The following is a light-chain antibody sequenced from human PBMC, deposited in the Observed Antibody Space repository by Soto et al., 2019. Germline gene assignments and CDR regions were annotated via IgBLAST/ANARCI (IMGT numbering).Light chain of an antibody. Sequence: HSVLTQPASVSGSPGQSITISCTGTSSDIANYNLVSWYQQHPGKAPKLMIYEVTKRPSGVSNRFSGSKSGNTASLTITGLQAEDEADYYCCSYAGSDTYVFATGTKVTVL. CDR3: CSYAGSDTYV. CDR2: EVT. V-gene: IGLV2-23*02. J-gene: IGLJ1*01. CDR1: SSDIANYNL.